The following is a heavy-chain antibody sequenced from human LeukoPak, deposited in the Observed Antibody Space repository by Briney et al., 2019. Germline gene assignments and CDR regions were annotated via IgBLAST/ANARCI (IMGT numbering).Heavy chain of an antibody. V-gene: IGHV3-7*01. CDR2: INHNGNVN. J-gene: IGHJ4*02. CDR1: GFTFSSYW. D-gene: IGHD6-19*01. CDR3: AREPRYSSGLNDDY. Sequence: GGSLRLSCAASGFTFSSYWMNWARQAPGKGLEWVASINHNGNVNYYVDSVKGRFTISRDNAKNSLYLQMNSLRAEGTAVYYCAREPRYSSGLNDDYWGQGTLVTVSS.